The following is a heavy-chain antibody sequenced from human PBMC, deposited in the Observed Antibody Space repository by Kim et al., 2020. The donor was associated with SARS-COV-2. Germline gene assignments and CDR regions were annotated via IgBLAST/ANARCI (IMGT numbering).Heavy chain of an antibody. CDR2: INAGNGNT. CDR3: AREEGSGWYFFSSGVAEYFQH. J-gene: IGHJ1*01. D-gene: IGHD6-19*01. Sequence: ASVKVSCKASGYTFTSYAMHWVRQAPGQRLEWMGWINAGNGNTKYSQKFQGRVTITRDTSASTAYMELSSLRSEDTAVYYCAREEGSGWYFFSSGVAEYFQHWGQGTLVTVSS. V-gene: IGHV1-3*01. CDR1: GYTFTSYA.